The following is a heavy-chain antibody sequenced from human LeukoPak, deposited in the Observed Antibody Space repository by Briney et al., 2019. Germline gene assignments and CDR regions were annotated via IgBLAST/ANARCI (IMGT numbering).Heavy chain of an antibody. CDR2: ITNGGSTI. J-gene: IGHJ1*01. D-gene: IGHD7-27*01. Sequence: GGSLRLSCAASGFTFSDYNMNWVRQAPGKGLEWVSYITNGGSTIHHADSVKGRFTISRDNAKNSVSLQMNGLRVEDTAMYFCASLSGVPEYWGQGTLVTVPS. CDR3: ASLSGVPEY. CDR1: GFTFSDYN. V-gene: IGHV3-11*04.